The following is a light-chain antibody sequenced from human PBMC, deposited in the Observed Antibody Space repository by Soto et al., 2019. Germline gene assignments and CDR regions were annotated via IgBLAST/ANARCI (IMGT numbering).Light chain of an antibody. Sequence: EIVMTQSPATLSVSPGERATLSCRASQSVSSNLAWYQQKPGQAPRLLIYGASTRATGIPARFSGSGSGTDFTLTISSLQSEEFAVYYCQQYNHWPLTFGGGTKVEIK. CDR2: GAS. J-gene: IGKJ4*01. CDR1: QSVSSN. CDR3: QQYNHWPLT. V-gene: IGKV3-15*01.